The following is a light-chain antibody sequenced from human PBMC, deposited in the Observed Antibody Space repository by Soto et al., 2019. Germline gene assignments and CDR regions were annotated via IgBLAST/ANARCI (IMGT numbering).Light chain of an antibody. CDR1: SSDVGGYNY. CDR2: EVS. V-gene: IGLV2-14*01. J-gene: IGLJ1*01. CDR3: SSYTSSSTSNYV. Sequence: QSVLTQPASVSRSPGQSITISCTGTSSDVGGYNYVSWYQQHPGKAPKLMIYEVSNRPSGVSNRCSGSKSGNTASLTISGLQAEDEADYYCSSYTSSSTSNYVFGTGTKVTVL.